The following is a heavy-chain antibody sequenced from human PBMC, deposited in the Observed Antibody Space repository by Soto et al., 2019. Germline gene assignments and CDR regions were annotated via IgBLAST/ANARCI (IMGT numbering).Heavy chain of an antibody. CDR1: GFTFSSYA. D-gene: IGHD5-18*01. Sequence: GGSLRLSCAASGFTFSSYAMHWVRQAPGKGLEWVAVISYDGSNKYYADSVKGRFTISRDNSKNTLYLQMNSLRAEDTAVYYCARIPWIQLWNDAFDIWGQGTMVTVSS. CDR2: ISYDGSNK. J-gene: IGHJ3*02. V-gene: IGHV3-30-3*01. CDR3: ARIPWIQLWNDAFDI.